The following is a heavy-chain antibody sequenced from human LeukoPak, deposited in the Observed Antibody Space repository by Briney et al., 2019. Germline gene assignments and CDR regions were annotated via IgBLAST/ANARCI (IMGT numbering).Heavy chain of an antibody. J-gene: IGHJ5*02. CDR3: ARGKIYYDILTGKGSHNWFDP. CDR1: GGSISSSSYY. V-gene: IGHV4-39*07. Sequence: SETLSLTCTVSGGSISSSSYYWSWIRQPPGKGLEWIGEINHSGSTNYNPSLKSRVTISVDTSKNQFSLKLSSVTAADTAVYYCARGKIYYDILTGKGSHNWFDPWGQGTLVTVSS. CDR2: INHSGST. D-gene: IGHD3-9*01.